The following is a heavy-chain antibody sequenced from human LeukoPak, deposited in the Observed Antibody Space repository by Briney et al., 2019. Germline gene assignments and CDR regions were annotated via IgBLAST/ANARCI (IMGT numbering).Heavy chain of an antibody. CDR3: ARGTEMATMGSWFDP. CDR2: ISSSSDYI. Sequence: GGSLRLSCAASGFTFSSYEMNWVRQAPGKGLEWASSISSSSDYIYYADSVKGRFTISRDNAKNSLYLQMNSLRTEDTAVYYCARGTEMATMGSWFDPWGQGTLVTVSS. CDR1: GFTFSSYE. V-gene: IGHV3-21*01. J-gene: IGHJ5*02. D-gene: IGHD5-24*01.